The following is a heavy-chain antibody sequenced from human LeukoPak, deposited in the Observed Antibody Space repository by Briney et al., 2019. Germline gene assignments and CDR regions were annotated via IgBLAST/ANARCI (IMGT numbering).Heavy chain of an antibody. D-gene: IGHD4-17*01. J-gene: IGHJ4*02. CDR1: GGSVSSGTYY. CDR3: ARDVPYGATEDY. Sequence: PSQTLSLTCTVSGGSVSSGTYYWNWIRQPAGKGLEWIGRIYTSGSTNYNPSLKSRVTISVDTSKNHFSLKLTSVTAADTAVYYCARDVPYGATEDYWGQGTLVTVSS. CDR2: IYTSGST. V-gene: IGHV4-61*02.